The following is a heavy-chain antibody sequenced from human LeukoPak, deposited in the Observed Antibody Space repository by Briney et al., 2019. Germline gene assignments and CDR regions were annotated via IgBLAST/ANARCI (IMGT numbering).Heavy chain of an antibody. Sequence: SETLSLTCTVSRGSISTSNYYGGWVRQLPGKALEWIGNIFYSGSTYYSPSLKSRVTISLDTSRNQFSLKLNSVTAADTAVYYCARSHYDILTGHGGAFDIWGQGTMVTVSS. CDR1: RGSISTSNYY. CDR2: IFYSGST. V-gene: IGHV4-39*07. J-gene: IGHJ3*02. D-gene: IGHD3-9*01. CDR3: ARSHYDILTGHGGAFDI.